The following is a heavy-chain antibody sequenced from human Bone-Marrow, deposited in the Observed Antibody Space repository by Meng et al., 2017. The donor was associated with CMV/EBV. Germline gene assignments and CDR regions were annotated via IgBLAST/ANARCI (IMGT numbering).Heavy chain of an antibody. V-gene: IGHV2-5*01. J-gene: IGHJ3*02. Sequence: SGPTLVKPTQTLTLTCTFSVFSLNTSGVSVGWIRQPPGNALEWLALIDWNDDKRYSPSLNSRLTVTKDTSTNQVVLTLTNMEAVDTATYFCAHAYDDFWSGYYLGAFDIWGQGTLVTVSS. CDR2: IDWNDDK. CDR3: AHAYDDFWSGYYLGAFDI. CDR1: VFSLNTSGVS. D-gene: IGHD3-3*01.